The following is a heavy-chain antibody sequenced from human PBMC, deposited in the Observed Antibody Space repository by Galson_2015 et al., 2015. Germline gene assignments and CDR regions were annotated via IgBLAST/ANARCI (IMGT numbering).Heavy chain of an antibody. CDR3: ARSMATFYFDY. Sequence: ETLSLTCTVSGGSNSNYYWSWIRQPPGKGLEWIGYLYYSGSADYSPSLKSRVIISVNTSNNQFSLKLSSVTAADTAVYYCARSMATFYFDYWGQGTLVTVSS. J-gene: IGHJ4*02. V-gene: IGHV4-59*01. CDR2: LYYSGSA. CDR1: GGSNSNYY. D-gene: IGHD5-24*01.